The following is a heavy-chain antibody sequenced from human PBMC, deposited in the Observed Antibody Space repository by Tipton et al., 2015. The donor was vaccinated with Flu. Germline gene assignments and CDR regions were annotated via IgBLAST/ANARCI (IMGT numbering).Heavy chain of an antibody. CDR3: ARVWVPPFHYGMDV. CDR2: INIYNGQT. J-gene: IGHJ6*02. V-gene: IGHV1-18*01. CDR1: GYSIDNSG. D-gene: IGHD2/OR15-2a*01. Sequence: QLVQSGGEVKKPGASVKVSCKASGYSIDNSGMSWVRQAPGQGLEWMGWINIYNGQTNHAQKFQGRVTMTMDTSTSTMYMELRSLRSDDTAVYYCARVWVPPFHYGMDVWGQGTAVTVSS.